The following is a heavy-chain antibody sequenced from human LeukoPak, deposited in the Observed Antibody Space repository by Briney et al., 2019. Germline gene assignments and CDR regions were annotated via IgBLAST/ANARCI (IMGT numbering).Heavy chain of an antibody. J-gene: IGHJ3*02. CDR1: GGSFSGYY. V-gene: IGHV4-34*01. CDR3: ASAPMKDI. CDR2: INHSGST. Sequence: SETLSLTCAVYGGSFSGYYWSWIRQPPGKGLEWIGEINHSGSTNYNPSHKSRVTISVDTSKNQFSLKLSSVTAADTAVYYCASAPMKDIWGQGTMVTVSS.